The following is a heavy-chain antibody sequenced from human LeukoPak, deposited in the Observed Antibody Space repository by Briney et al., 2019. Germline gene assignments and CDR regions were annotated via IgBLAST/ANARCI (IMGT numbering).Heavy chain of an antibody. Sequence: GGSLRLSCAASGFTFSSYSMNWVRQAPGKGLEWVSSISSSSSYIYYADSVKGRFTISRDNAKDSLYLQMNSLRAEDTAVYYCARILDYGDSGFDYWGQGTLVTVSS. D-gene: IGHD4-17*01. CDR1: GFTFSSYS. CDR2: ISSSSSYI. CDR3: ARILDYGDSGFDY. V-gene: IGHV3-21*01. J-gene: IGHJ4*02.